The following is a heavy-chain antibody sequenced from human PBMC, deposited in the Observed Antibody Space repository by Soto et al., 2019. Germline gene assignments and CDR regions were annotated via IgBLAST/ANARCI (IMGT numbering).Heavy chain of an antibody. Sequence: PSETLSLTCAVYGGSFSGYYWSWIRQPPGKGLEWIGEINHSGSTNYNPSLKSRVTISVDTSKNQFSLKLSSVTAADTAVYYCARGFGEPLLKEVKYFDYWGQGTLVTVPS. V-gene: IGHV4-34*01. D-gene: IGHD3-3*01. CDR3: ARGFGEPLLKEVKYFDY. CDR1: GGSFSGYY. J-gene: IGHJ4*02. CDR2: INHSGST.